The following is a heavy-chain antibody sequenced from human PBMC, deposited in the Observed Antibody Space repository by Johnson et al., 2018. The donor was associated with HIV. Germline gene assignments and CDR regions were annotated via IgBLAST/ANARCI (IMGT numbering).Heavy chain of an antibody. CDR3: I. CDR2: IWYDGSNQ. V-gene: IGHV3-33*01. Sequence: QVQLVESGGGVVQPGRSLRLSCTASGFTFSSYGIHWVRQAPGKGLEWVALIWYDGSNQYYADSMQGRFTISSDKSEDTAVYYCAKDVGNYWPDAFDIWGQGTMVTVSS. J-gene: IGHJ3*02. CDR1: GFTFSSYG. D-gene: IGHD3-10*01.